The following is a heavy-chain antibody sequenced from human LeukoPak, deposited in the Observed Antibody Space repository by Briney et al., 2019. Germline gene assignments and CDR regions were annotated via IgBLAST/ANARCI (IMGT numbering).Heavy chain of an antibody. CDR2: IYYSGKS. V-gene: IGHV4-30-4*01. J-gene: IGHJ4*02. Sequence: PSETLSLTCTVSGDSISNGDYYWNWIRQPPGKGLEWIGYIYYSGKSNYNPSLKSRVTISMDTSRNQFSLSLTSATAADTAVYYCARWYYHGSGRRQFDYWGQGTLVTVSS. D-gene: IGHD3-10*01. CDR1: GDSISNGDYY. CDR3: ARWYYHGSGRRQFDY.